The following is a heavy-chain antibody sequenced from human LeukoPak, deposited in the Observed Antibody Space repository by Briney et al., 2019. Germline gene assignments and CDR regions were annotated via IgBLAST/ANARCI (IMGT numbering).Heavy chain of an antibody. CDR3: ARDRAWNYFDY. Sequence: GGSLRLSCAPSGFTFSRHGMHWVRQAPGKGLEWAAIISNDGSRKYYAHSVEGRFTISRDNSKNTLYLQMDSLRAEDTAVYYCARDRAWNYFDYWGQGTLVTVSS. CDR1: GFTFSRHG. D-gene: IGHD3-3*01. CDR2: ISNDGSRK. J-gene: IGHJ4*02. V-gene: IGHV3-30*03.